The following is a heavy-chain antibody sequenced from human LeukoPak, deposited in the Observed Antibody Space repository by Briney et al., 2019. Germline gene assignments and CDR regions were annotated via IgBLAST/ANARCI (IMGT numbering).Heavy chain of an antibody. D-gene: IGHD1-1*01. CDR1: GYSFTNYW. V-gene: IGHV5-51*07. Sequence: GESLKISCKGSGYSFTNYWIGWVHQMPGKGLEWMGIIYPGDSDTRYSPSFQGQVTISADKSISTAYLQWSSLKASDTAMYYRARRHNFHWFDPWGQGTLVTVSS. CDR3: ARRHNFHWFDP. CDR2: IYPGDSDT. J-gene: IGHJ5*02.